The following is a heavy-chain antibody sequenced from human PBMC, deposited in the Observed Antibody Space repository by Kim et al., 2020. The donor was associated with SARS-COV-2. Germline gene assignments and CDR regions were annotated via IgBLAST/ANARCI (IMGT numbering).Heavy chain of an antibody. D-gene: IGHD1-26*01. CDR2: ISYDGSNK. CDR1: GFTFSSYG. CDR3: AKDWEGATDY. J-gene: IGHJ4*02. V-gene: IGHV3-30*18. Sequence: GGSLRLSCAASGFTFSSYGMHWVRQAPGKGLEWVAVISYDGSNKYYADSVKGRFTISRDNSKNTLYLQMNSLRAEDTAVYYCAKDWEGATDYWGQGTLVTVSS.